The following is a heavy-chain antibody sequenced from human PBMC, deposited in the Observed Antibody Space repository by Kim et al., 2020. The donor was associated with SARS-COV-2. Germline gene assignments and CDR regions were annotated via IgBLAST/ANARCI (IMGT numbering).Heavy chain of an antibody. V-gene: IGHV3-48*03. CDR3: AREGGNGVTSWYRGYFDY. D-gene: IGHD6-13*01. CDR1: GFTFNSYE. CDR2: ITSSGTTI. Sequence: GGSLRLSCEASGFTFNSYEMNWVRQAPGKGLEWVSCITSSGTTIYYADSVKGRFTISRNNAKNSLYLQMNSLTAEDTAIYYCAREGGNGVTSWYRGYFDYWGQGTLVTVSS. J-gene: IGHJ4*02.